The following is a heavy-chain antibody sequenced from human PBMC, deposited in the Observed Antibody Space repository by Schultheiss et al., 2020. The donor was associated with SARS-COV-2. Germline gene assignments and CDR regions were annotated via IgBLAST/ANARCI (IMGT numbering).Heavy chain of an antibody. Sequence: GESLKISCAASGFTFNIYAMNWVRQAPGKGLEWVSGISASGGDTYYADSVKGRFTISRDNSKNTLSLQMNSLRAEDTAVYYCARESPVTMTTVTDFDYWGQGTLVTVSS. CDR3: ARESPVTMTTVTDFDY. D-gene: IGHD4-17*01. V-gene: IGHV3-23*01. J-gene: IGHJ4*02. CDR1: GFTFNIYA. CDR2: ISASGGDT.